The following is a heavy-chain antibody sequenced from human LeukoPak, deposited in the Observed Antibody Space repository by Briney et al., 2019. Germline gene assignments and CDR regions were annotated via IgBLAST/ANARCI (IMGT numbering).Heavy chain of an antibody. CDR1: GFTFSSYS. J-gene: IGHJ4*02. V-gene: IGHV3-21*01. D-gene: IGHD6-19*01. Sequence: GGSLRLSCAASGFTFSSYSMNWVRQAPGKGLEWVSSISSSSSYIYYADSVKGRFTISRDNAKNSLYLQMNSLRAEDTAVYYCAKVWGGWYEGYYSDYWGQGTLVTVSS. CDR2: ISSSSSYI. CDR3: AKVWGGWYEGYYSDY.